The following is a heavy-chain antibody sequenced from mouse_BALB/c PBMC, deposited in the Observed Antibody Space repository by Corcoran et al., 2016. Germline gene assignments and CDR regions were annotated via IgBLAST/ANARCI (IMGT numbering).Heavy chain of an antibody. CDR3: TNWDMAY. V-gene: IGHV1S22*01. CDR2: IYPGSGST. Sequence: LQQHGSELVRPGASVKLSCKASGYTFTSYWMHWVKQRHGQGLEWIGNIYPGSGSTNYDEKFKSKGTLTVDTSSSTAYMHLSSLTSEDSAVYYCTNWDMAYWGQGTSVTVSS. D-gene: IGHD4-1*01. J-gene: IGHJ4*01. CDR1: GYTFTSYW.